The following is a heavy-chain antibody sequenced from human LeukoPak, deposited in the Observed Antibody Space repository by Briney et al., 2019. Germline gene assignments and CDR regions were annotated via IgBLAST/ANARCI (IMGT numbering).Heavy chain of an antibody. CDR3: ARAWTSGVFDI. CDR1: GFTFSSYW. CDR2: INSDGSST. V-gene: IGHV3-74*01. Sequence: GGSLRLSCAASGFTFSSYWMHWVRQAPGKGLVWVSRINSDGSSTSYADSVKGRFTISRDNAKNTLYLQMNSLRAEDTAVYYCARAWTSGVFDIWGQGTMVTVSS. J-gene: IGHJ3*02. D-gene: IGHD3-10*01.